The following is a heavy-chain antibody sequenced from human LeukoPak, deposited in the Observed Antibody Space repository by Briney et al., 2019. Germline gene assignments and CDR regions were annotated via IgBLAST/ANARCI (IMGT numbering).Heavy chain of an antibody. CDR2: ISSSGSYT. V-gene: IGHV3-11*05. D-gene: IGHD2-2*01. Sequence: PGGSLRLSCAASGFTFSDYYISWVRQAPGKGLEWLSYISSSGSYTNYADSVKGRFTISRDNAKNSLYLQMNGLRAEDTAVYYCARERCTKTSCRGGLDSWGQGTLVTVSS. CDR1: GFTFSDYY. J-gene: IGHJ4*02. CDR3: ARERCTKTSCRGGLDS.